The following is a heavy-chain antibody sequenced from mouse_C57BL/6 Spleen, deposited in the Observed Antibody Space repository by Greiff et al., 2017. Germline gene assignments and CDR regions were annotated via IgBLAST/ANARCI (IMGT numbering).Heavy chain of an antibody. V-gene: IGHV1-82*01. CDR2: IYPGDGDT. J-gene: IGHJ2*01. CDR3: ARIITTVVHDY. Sequence: VMLVESGPELVKPGASVKISCKASGYAFSSSWMNWVKQRPGKGLEWIGRIYPGDGDTNYNGKFKGKATLTADKSSSTAYMQLSSLTSEDSAVYFCARIITTVVHDYWGQGTTLTVSS. D-gene: IGHD1-1*01. CDR1: GYAFSSSW.